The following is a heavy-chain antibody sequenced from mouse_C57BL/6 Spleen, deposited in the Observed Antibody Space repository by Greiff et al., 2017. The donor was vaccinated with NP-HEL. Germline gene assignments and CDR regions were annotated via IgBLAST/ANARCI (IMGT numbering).Heavy chain of an antibody. V-gene: IGHV1-55*01. Sequence: QVQLQQPGAELVKPGASVKMSCKASGYTFTSYWITWVKQRPGQGLEWIGDIYPGSGSTNYNEKFKSKATLTVDTSSSTAYMQLSSLTSEDSAVYYCARSGYYGGWFAYWGQGTLVTVSA. J-gene: IGHJ3*01. CDR1: GYTFTSYW. CDR2: IYPGSGST. D-gene: IGHD1-1*01. CDR3: ARSGYYGGWFAY.